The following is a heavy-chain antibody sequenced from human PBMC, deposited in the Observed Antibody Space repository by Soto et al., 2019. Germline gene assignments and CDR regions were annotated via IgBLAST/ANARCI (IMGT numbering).Heavy chain of an antibody. J-gene: IGHJ4*02. CDR3: ARGVGSYDSSGYLYYFDY. Sequence: GASVKVSCKASGGTFSSYTISWVRQAPGQGLEWMGRIIPILGIANYAQKFQGRVTITADKSTSTAYMELSSLRSEDTAVYYCARGVGSYDSSGYLYYFDYWGQGTLVTVSS. V-gene: IGHV1-69*02. D-gene: IGHD3-22*01. CDR2: IIPILGIA. CDR1: GGTFSSYT.